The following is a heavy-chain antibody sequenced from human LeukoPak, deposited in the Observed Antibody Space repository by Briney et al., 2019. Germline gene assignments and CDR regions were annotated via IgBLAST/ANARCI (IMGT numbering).Heavy chain of an antibody. CDR2: INWNGGST. D-gene: IGHD5-18*01. Sequence: GGSLRHSCAASGFTSVDYGMSWGRHAPGKGLECVSGINWNGGSTGYADSVEGRFTISRDNAKNSLYLQMNSLRAEDTAVYYCARDQGEWGYSYGRRGGYYYFYYMDVWGKGTTVTISS. V-gene: IGHV3-20*04. CDR3: ARDQGEWGYSYGRRGGYYYFYYMDV. J-gene: IGHJ6*03. CDR1: GFTSVDYG.